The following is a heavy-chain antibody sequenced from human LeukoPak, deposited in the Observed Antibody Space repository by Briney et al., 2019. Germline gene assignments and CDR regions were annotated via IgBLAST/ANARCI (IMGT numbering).Heavy chain of an antibody. CDR1: GFSFSDQY. D-gene: IGHD2-15*01. V-gene: IGHV3-74*01. J-gene: IGHJ3*02. CDR3: AREGYTDAFDI. CDR2: INSDGSST. Sequence: GGSLRLSCAASGFSFSDQYMDWVRQAPGKGLVWVSRINSDGSSTIYADSVKGRFTISRDNAKNTLYLQIDSLRAEDTAVYYCAREGYTDAFDIWGQGTMVTVSS.